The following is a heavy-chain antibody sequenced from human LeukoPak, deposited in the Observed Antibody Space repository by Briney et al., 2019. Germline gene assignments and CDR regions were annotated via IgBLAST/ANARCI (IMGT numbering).Heavy chain of an antibody. CDR3: ASGGEVATISAY. V-gene: IGHV1-46*01. Sequence: ASVKVSCKASGYTFTSYYMHWVRQAPGQGLEWMGIINPGGGSTSYAQKFQGRVTMTRDTSTSTVYMELSSLRSEDTAVYYCASGGEVATISAYWGQGTLVTVSS. J-gene: IGHJ4*02. D-gene: IGHD5-24*01. CDR2: INPGGGST. CDR1: GYTFTSYY.